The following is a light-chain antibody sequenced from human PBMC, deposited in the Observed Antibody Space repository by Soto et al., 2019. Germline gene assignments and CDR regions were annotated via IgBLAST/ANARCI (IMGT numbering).Light chain of an antibody. CDR2: DIS. Sequence: EVVMTQSPATLSVSPGERATLSCRASQTVSRNLAWYQQRPGQAPRLLIYDISNRATGVPARFSGSGSETEFTLTIRSLQSEDFAVHFCQQYNNWHSFGQGTRLESK. CDR3: QQYNNWHS. V-gene: IGKV3-15*01. J-gene: IGKJ5*01. CDR1: QTVSRN.